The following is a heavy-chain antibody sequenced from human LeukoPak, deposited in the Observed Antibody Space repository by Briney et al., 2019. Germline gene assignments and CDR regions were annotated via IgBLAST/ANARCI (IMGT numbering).Heavy chain of an antibody. J-gene: IGHJ4*02. V-gene: IGHV3-48*03. D-gene: IGHD3-9*01. CDR2: ISSSGSTI. CDR3: ARVNYDILTGDLYYFDY. Sequence: GGSLRLSCAASGFTFSSYEMNWVRQAPGKGLEWVSYISSSGSTIYYADSVKGRFTISRDNAKNSLYLQMNSLRAEDTAVYYCARVNYDILTGDLYYFDYWGQGTLVTVSS. CDR1: GFTFSSYE.